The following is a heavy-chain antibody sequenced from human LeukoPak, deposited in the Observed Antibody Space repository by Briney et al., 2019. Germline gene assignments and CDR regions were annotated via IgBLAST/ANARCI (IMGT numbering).Heavy chain of an antibody. CDR2: IYYSGST. CDR1: GGSISSSSYY. J-gene: IGHJ4*02. Sequence: PSETLSLTCTVSGGSISSSSYYWGWIRQPPGKGLEWIGSIYYSGSTYYNPSLKSRVTISVDTSKNQFSLKLSSVTAADTAVYYCVSPYLGRFDYWGQGILVTVSS. CDR3: VSPYLGRFDY. V-gene: IGHV4-39*01.